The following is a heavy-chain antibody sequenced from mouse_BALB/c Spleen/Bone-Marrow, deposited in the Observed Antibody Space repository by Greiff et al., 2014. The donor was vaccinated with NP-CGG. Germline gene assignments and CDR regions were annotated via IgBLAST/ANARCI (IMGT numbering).Heavy chain of an antibody. CDR3: TRAGATVPFDY. D-gene: IGHD1-1*01. V-gene: IGHV1-69*02. Sequence: QVQLQQPGAELVRPGASVKLSCKASGYTFTSHWINWVKQRPGQGLEWIGNIYPSDSYTNYNQKFKDKATLTVDKSSSTAYMRLSSPTSEDSAVYYCTRAGATVPFDYWGQGTTLTVSS. CDR1: GYTFTSHW. J-gene: IGHJ2*01. CDR2: IYPSDSYT.